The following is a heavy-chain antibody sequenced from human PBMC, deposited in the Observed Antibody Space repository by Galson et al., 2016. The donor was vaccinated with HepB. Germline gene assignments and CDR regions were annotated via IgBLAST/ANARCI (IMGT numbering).Heavy chain of an antibody. V-gene: IGHV2-70*01. CDR1: GFSLNTSGMC. CDR2: IDWDDDK. CDR3: ARRTYLVDAFDI. Sequence: PALVKPTQTLTLTCTFSGFSLNTSGMCVSWIRQPPRKALEWLALIDWDDDKYYHTSLKTRLTISTNTSKNQEVLTMTNMDPVDTATYYCARRTYLVDAFDIWGQGTMVTVSS. D-gene: IGHD1-1*01. J-gene: IGHJ3*02.